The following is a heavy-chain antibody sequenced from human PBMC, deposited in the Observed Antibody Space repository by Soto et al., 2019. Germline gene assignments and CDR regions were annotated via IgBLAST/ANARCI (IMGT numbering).Heavy chain of an antibody. CDR2: MNPNSGNT. D-gene: IGHD3-3*01. Sequence: ASVKVSCKASGYTFTSYDINWVRQATGQGLEWMGWMNPNSGNTGYAQKFQGRVTMTRNTSISTAYMELSSLRSEDTAVYYCARAPYDFWSDYLGPYYYMDVWGKGTTVTVSS. V-gene: IGHV1-8*01. J-gene: IGHJ6*03. CDR3: ARAPYDFWSDYLGPYYYMDV. CDR1: GYTFTSYD.